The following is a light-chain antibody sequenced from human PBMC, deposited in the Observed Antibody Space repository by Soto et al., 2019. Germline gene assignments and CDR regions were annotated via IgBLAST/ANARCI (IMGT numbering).Light chain of an antibody. J-gene: IGLJ1*01. Sequence: QSVLTQPASVSGSPGQSITISCAGTSSDLGAYKYVSWYQQHPDKAPKLILYEVSRRPSGVSNRFSGSKSGNTASLTISGLLAEEEADYFCRSFTKTSNLVLGTGTKV. CDR2: EVS. CDR3: RSFTKTSNLV. CDR1: SSDLGAYKY. V-gene: IGLV2-14*03.